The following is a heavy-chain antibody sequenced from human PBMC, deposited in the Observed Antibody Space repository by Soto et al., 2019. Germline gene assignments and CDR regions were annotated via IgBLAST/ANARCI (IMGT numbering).Heavy chain of an antibody. CDR3: ASRRSRGRALLFDP. CDR2: IYYSGST. CDR1: GGSISSADYY. D-gene: IGHD1-26*01. Sequence: SETLSLTCTVSGGSISSADYYWSWFRQPPGKGLEWIGYIYYSGSTYYNPSLKSRVTISVDTSKNQFSLKLSSVTAADTAVYYCASRRSRGRALLFDPWGQGTLVTV. J-gene: IGHJ5*02. V-gene: IGHV4-30-4*01.